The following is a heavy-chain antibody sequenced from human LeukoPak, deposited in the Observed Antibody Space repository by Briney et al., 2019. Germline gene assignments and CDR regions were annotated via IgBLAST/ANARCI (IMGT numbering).Heavy chain of an antibody. Sequence: GGSLRLSCAASGFTFSSYWMSWVRQAPGKGLEWVANIKQDGSEKYYVDSVKGRFTISRDNAKNSLYLQMNSLRAEDTAVYYCVRDLYRIVVVPHYFDYWGQGTLVTVSS. CDR2: IKQDGSEK. V-gene: IGHV3-7*01. CDR3: VRDLYRIVVVPHYFDY. J-gene: IGHJ4*02. D-gene: IGHD3-22*01. CDR1: GFTFSSYW.